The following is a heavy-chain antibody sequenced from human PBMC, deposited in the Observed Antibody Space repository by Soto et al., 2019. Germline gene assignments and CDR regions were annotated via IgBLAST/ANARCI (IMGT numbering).Heavy chain of an antibody. Sequence: GGSLRLSCAAAGFTFISYWMHWVRQAKGKGLVWVSRINSDGSSTSYADSVKGRFTISRDNAKNTLYLQMNSLRAEDTAVYYCVRTSLVVAAATREDYWGQGTLVTVSS. CDR2: INSDGSST. J-gene: IGHJ4*02. D-gene: IGHD2-15*01. V-gene: IGHV3-74*01. CDR3: VRTSLVVAAATREDY. CDR1: GFTFISYW.